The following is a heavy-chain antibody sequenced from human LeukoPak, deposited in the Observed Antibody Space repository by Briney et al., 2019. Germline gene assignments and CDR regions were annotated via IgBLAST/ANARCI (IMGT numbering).Heavy chain of an antibody. CDR3: ARGAIVAGTGAFDY. V-gene: IGHV3-74*01. D-gene: IGHD6-19*01. CDR1: DFTFSTYW. CDR2: IPPEASRT. Sequence: GGSLRLSCTASDFTFSTYWVHWVRQAPGKGLIWVARIPPEASRTTYADSVKGRFTISRDNSKNTLYLQMNSLRAEDTAVYYCARGAIVAGTGAFDYWGQGTLVTVSS. J-gene: IGHJ4*02.